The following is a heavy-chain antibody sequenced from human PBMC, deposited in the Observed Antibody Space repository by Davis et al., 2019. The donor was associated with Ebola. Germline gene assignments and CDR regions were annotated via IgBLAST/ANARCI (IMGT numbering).Heavy chain of an antibody. J-gene: IGHJ3*02. CDR3: ARVSYYYDSSGYSRGAFDI. CDR2: INHSGST. CDR1: GGSISSSSYY. V-gene: IGHV4-39*07. Sequence: SETLSLTCTVSGGSISSSSYYWSWIRQPPGKGLEWIGEINHSGSTNYNPSLKSRVTISVDTSKNQFSLKLSSVTAADTAVYYCARVSYYYDSSGYSRGAFDIWGQGTMVTVSS. D-gene: IGHD3-22*01.